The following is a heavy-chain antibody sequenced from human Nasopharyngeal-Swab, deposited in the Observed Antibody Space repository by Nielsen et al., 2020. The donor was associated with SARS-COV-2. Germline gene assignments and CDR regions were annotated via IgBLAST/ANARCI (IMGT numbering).Heavy chain of an antibody. CDR3: AREGTQWELLDAFDI. J-gene: IGHJ3*02. CDR2: INSDGSST. V-gene: IGHV3-74*01. Sequence: GESLKISCAASGFTFSSYWMHWVRQAPGKGLVWVSRINSDGSSTSYADSVKGRFTISRDNAKNTPYLQMNSLRAEDTAVYYCAREGTQWELLDAFDIWGQGTMVTVSS. D-gene: IGHD1-26*01. CDR1: GFTFSSYW.